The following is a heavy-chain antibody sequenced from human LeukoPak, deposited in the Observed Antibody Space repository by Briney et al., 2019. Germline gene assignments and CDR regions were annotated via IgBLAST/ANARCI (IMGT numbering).Heavy chain of an antibody. V-gene: IGHV4-4*07. J-gene: IGHJ4*02. CDR2: IYTSGST. CDR3: ARVDYDSSGYYFDY. D-gene: IGHD3-22*01. CDR1: GGSISSYY. Sequence: SETLSLTCTVSGGSISSYYWSWVRQPAGKGLEWIGRIYTSGSTNYNPSLKSRVTMSVDTSKNQFSLKLNSVTAADTAVYYCARVDYDSSGYYFDYWGQGTLVTVSS.